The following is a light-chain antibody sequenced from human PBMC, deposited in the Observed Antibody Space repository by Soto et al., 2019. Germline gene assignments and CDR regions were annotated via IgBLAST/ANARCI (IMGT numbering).Light chain of an antibody. J-gene: IGKJ4*01. CDR2: GAS. CDR1: QRVSSSY. Sequence: PGERVTLSCRASQRVSSSYLTWYQQKPGQAPRLLIYGASTRATSIPARFSGSGSGTDFTLTISSLQPEDFAVYYCQQDYNLPPGITFGGGTKVEIK. V-gene: IGKV3D-7*01. CDR3: QQDYNLPPGIT.